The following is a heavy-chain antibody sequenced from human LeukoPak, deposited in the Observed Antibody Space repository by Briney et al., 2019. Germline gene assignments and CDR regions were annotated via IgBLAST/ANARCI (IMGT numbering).Heavy chain of an antibody. J-gene: IGHJ4*02. D-gene: IGHD3-10*01. CDR3: ARDLVGSAISYSSGAWAY. V-gene: IGHV1-69*13. Sequence: SVRVSCKASGGTFSNYAISWVRQDPGQGLEWMGGIIPLFGSADYAQKFQGRVTFTADESTSTAYMELSSLRPEDTAVYYCARDLVGSAISYSSGAWAYWGQGTLVTVSS. CDR1: GGTFSNYA. CDR2: IIPLFGSA.